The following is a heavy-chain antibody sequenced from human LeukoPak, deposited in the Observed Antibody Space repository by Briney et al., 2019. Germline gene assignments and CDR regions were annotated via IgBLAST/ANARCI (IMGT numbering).Heavy chain of an antibody. CDR2: ISYDGSNT. V-gene: IGHV3-30*04. D-gene: IGHD5-12*01. CDR1: GFTFSNYG. CDR3: ARVEASGYDYGAFDY. Sequence: GGSLRLSCAASGFTFSNYGIHWVRQAPGKGLEWVALISYDGSNTWYADSVKGRFTISRDNSKNTLYLQMTSLRAEDTAVYYCARVEASGYDYGAFDYWGQGTLVTVSS. J-gene: IGHJ4*02.